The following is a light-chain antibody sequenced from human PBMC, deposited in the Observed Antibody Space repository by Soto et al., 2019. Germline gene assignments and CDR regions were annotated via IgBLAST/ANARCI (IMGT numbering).Light chain of an antibody. J-gene: IGKJ3*01. V-gene: IGKV3-11*01. CDR2: DAS. CDR3: QQRSNWPLT. Sequence: EIVLTQSPGTLSLSPGESATLSCRASKGIGRYLAWFQQKPAQAPRLLIHDASTSATGIPARFSGSGSGTDFTLTISSLETEDFAVYYCQQRSNWPLTFGPGSKVEIK. CDR1: KGIGRY.